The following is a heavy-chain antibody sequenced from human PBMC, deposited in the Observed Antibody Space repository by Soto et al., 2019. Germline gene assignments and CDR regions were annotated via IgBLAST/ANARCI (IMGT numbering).Heavy chain of an antibody. D-gene: IGHD3-10*01. V-gene: IGHV2-5*02. CDR1: GFSLTTSGVG. CDR3: AHHPYYGLGSYSFDY. J-gene: IGHJ4*02. CDR2: IYWDDDK. Sequence: QITLKESGPTLVRPTQTLTLTCTFSGFSLTTSGVGVGWIRQPPGKALEWLAVIYWDDDKRYSSSLKSRLTITQDTSKNQVVLTMTNMDPVDTATYDCAHHPYYGLGSYSFDYWGQGTLVTVSS.